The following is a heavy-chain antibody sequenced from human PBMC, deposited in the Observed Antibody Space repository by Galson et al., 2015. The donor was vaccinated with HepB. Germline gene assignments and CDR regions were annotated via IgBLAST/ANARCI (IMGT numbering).Heavy chain of an antibody. CDR2: INPSGGTT. CDR3: ARDGGNYDYWSGFYKHRGWLDT. CDR1: GYTFTTYH. V-gene: IGHV1-46*04. Sequence: SVKVSCKASGYTFTTYHMHWVRQAPGKGLEWMGMINPSGGTTTYSQELQARLFMTSDTSTATVYMWVSSLRFEDTAVYYCARDGGNYDYWSGFYKHRGWLDTWGQGTLVTV. D-gene: IGHD3-3*01. J-gene: IGHJ5*02.